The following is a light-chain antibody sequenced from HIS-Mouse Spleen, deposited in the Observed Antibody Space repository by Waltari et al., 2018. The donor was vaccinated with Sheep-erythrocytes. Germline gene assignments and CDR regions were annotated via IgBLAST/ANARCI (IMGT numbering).Light chain of an antibody. CDR1: RSVSSY. V-gene: IGKV3-11*01. J-gene: IGKJ2*01. CDR2: DAS. CDR3: QQRSNWYT. Sequence: EIVLTQSPATLSLSPGERATLSCMTSRSVSSYLAWYQQKPGQAPRLLIYDASNRATGIPARFSGSGSGTDFTLTISSLEPEDFAVYYCQQRSNWYTFGQGTKLEIK.